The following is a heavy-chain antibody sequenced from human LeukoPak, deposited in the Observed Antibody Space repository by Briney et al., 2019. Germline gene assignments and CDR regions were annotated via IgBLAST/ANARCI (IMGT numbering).Heavy chain of an antibody. D-gene: IGHD6-13*01. CDR2: IYYSGST. Sequence: KPSETLSLTCTVSGGSISSSSYYWGWIRQPPGKGLEWIGSIYYSGSTYYNPSLKSRVTISIDTSKNQFSLKLSSVTAADTAVYYCARGVNWIDPWGQGTLVTVSS. J-gene: IGHJ5*02. CDR3: ARGVNWIDP. CDR1: GGSISSSSYY. V-gene: IGHV4-39*07.